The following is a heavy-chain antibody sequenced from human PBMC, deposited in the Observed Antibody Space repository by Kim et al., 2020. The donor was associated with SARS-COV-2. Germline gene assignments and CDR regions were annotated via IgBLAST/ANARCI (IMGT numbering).Heavy chain of an antibody. Sequence: GGSLRLSCAASGFTFSSYAMHWVRQAPGKGLEWVAVISYDGSNKYYADSVKGRFTISRDNSKNTLYLQMNSLRAEDTAVYYCASPASYYDSSGYYYWGQGTLVTVSS. CDR3: ASPASYYDSSGYYY. CDR1: GFTFSSYA. D-gene: IGHD3-22*01. J-gene: IGHJ4*02. V-gene: IGHV3-30-3*01. CDR2: ISYDGSNK.